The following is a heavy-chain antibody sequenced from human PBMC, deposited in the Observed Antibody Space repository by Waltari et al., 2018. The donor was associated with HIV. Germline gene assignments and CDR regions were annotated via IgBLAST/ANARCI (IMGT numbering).Heavy chain of an antibody. D-gene: IGHD3-22*01. V-gene: IGHV3-30*01. CDR2: TSFDGTNN. CDR3: AKDRSGSLHYFYYYGMDV. J-gene: IGHJ6*04. Sequence: QVQLVESGGGVVRPGGSLRLSCSASGFMFSGYVLHWVRQATGKGLELVAATSFDGTNNYYAHSVKGRFTISRDNIKNILHLQMNSLKIEDMAVYYCAKDRSGSLHYFYYYGMDVWGKGTTVAVSS. CDR1: GFMFSGYV.